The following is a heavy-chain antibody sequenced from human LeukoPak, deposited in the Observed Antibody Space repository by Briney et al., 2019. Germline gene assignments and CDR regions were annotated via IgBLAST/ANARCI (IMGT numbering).Heavy chain of an antibody. CDR3: ARDLREDYYMDV. CDR1: GYTFTSYD. V-gene: IGHV1-8*01. Sequence: GASVKVSCKASGYTFTSYDINWVRQATGQGLEWMGWMNPNSGNTSYAQKFQGRVTMTRDTSTSTVYMELSSLRSEDTVVYYCARDLREDYYMDVWGKGTTVTVSS. CDR2: MNPNSGNT. D-gene: IGHD1-26*01. J-gene: IGHJ6*03.